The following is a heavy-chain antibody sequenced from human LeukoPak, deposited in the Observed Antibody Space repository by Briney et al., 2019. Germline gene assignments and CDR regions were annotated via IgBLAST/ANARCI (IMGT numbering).Heavy chain of an antibody. CDR2: INPNSGGT. J-gene: IGHJ4*02. CDR3: ARDHSSSWLHFDY. V-gene: IGHV1-2*02. Sequence: ASVKVSCKASGYTFTGYYMHWVRQAPGQGLEWMGWINPNSGGTNYAQKFQGRVTMTRDTSISTAYMELSRLRSDDTAVYYCARDHSSSWLHFDYWDQGTLVTVSS. D-gene: IGHD6-13*01. CDR1: GYTFTGYY.